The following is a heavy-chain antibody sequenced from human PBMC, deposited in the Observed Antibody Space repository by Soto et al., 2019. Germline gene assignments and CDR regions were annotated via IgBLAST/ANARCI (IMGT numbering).Heavy chain of an antibody. Sequence: KSGPTLVNPTQTLTLTCTFSGFSFTTAGVAVGWIRQTPGGALEWLTLIYYNDDRRFSPSLKTRLTITGDTSKNQVVLSLTNVDPGDTATYFCAHSDGGYEIIYFDFWGQGIPVT. CDR1: GFSFTTAGVA. CDR2: IYYNDDR. J-gene: IGHJ4*02. D-gene: IGHD5-12*01. V-gene: IGHV2-5*01. CDR3: AHSDGGYEIIYFDF.